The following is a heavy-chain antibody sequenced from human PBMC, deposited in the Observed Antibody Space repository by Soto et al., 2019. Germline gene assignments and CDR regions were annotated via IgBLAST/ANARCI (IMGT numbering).Heavy chain of an antibody. CDR3: AKDNGSGCDWLRVGDASDI. D-gene: IGHD5-12*01. Sequence: QVQLVESGGGVVQPGRSLRLSCAASGFTCSSYGVHWVRQAPGKGLEWVAVISYDGSNKYYADSVKGRLTISRDNSKNTLYLQMNSLRGEDTAVYYCAKDNGSGCDWLRVGDASDIWGQGTMVTVSS. V-gene: IGHV3-30*18. CDR1: GFTCSSYG. J-gene: IGHJ3*02. CDR2: ISYDGSNK.